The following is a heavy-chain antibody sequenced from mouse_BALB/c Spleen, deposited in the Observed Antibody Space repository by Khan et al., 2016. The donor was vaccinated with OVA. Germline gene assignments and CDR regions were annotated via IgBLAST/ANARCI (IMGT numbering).Heavy chain of an antibody. Sequence: QVQLKQSGPGLVAPSQSLSITCTISGFSLTNYGVHWVRQPPGKGLEWLVVIWSDGSTTYNSALKSRLTISKDNSKRQVFLKMNSLQTDDTGMYFCARQPYYHYNIMDYWGQGTSVTVS. CDR2: IWSDGST. V-gene: IGHV2-6-1*01. CDR3: ARQPYYHYNIMDY. CDR1: GFSLTNYG. D-gene: IGHD2-10*01. J-gene: IGHJ4*01.